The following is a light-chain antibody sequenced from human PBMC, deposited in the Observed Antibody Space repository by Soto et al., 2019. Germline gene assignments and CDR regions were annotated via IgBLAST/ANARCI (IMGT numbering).Light chain of an antibody. J-gene: IGKJ1*01. V-gene: IGKV1-6*01. CDR3: LQDSSYPRT. CDR1: QGIGTE. Sequence: AIQMTQSPSSLSASVGDRVTITCRASQGIGTELGWYQQRPGKAPRPLIYGTSTLQYGVPSRFSGSGSDTDFTLIISSLQPEDFATYYCLQDSSYPRTFGQGTKVEIK. CDR2: GTS.